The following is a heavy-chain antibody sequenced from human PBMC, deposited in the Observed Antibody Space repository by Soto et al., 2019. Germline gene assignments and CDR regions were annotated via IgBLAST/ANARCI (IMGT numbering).Heavy chain of an antibody. CDR1: GGSISSSNW. J-gene: IGHJ4*02. CDR2: IYHSGST. Sequence: SETLSLTCAVSGGSISSSNWCSWVRQPPGKGLEWIGEIYHSGSTNYNPSLKSRVTISVDKSKNQFSLKLSSVTAADTAVYYCARKAFMITFGGVIAPFDYWGQGTLVTVSS. CDR3: ARKAFMITFGGVIAPFDY. D-gene: IGHD3-16*02. V-gene: IGHV4-4*02.